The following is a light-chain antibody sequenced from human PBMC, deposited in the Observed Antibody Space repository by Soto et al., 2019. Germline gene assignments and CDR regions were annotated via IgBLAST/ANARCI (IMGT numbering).Light chain of an antibody. CDR3: QQYNGYWT. Sequence: DIQMTQSPSTLSASVGDRVTITCRASQSISDSLAWYQQKPGKAPKLLIYEASTLKSGVPSRFSGSRSGTEYTLIISSLQPDYFAIYYCQQYNGYWTFGQGTKVEIK. CDR1: QSISDS. V-gene: IGKV1-5*03. J-gene: IGKJ1*01. CDR2: EAS.